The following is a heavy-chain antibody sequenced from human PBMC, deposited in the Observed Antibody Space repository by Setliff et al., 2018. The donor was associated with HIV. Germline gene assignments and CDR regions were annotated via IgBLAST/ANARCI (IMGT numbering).Heavy chain of an antibody. D-gene: IGHD2-21*02. CDR3: ASGTRVVTAIRGGYDY. V-gene: IGHV3-7*01. J-gene: IGHJ4*02. CDR2: INQDGGQK. Sequence: GGSLRLSCADPGFTFSRYWTSWVRQAPGKGLEWVASINQDGGQKYYADSVKGRFTISRDNAKNSLYLQMNSLRAEDTAVYYCASGTRVVTAIRGGYDYWGQGTLVTVSS. CDR1: GFTFSRYW.